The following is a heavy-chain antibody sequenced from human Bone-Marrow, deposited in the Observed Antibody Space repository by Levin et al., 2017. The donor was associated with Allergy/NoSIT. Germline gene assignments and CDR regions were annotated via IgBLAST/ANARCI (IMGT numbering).Heavy chain of an antibody. V-gene: IGHV3-33*01. J-gene: IGHJ4*02. D-gene: IGHD3-3*01. Sequence: PGGSLRLSCVASGFTFSSFGMHWVRQAPGKGLEWVAVIWHDGSNEHYADSVKGRFTISRDNSKNMVYLQMSSLRAEDTAVYYCARDAVGDFWSGYLDYWGQGTLVTVSS. CDR1: GFTFSSFG. CDR2: IWHDGSNE. CDR3: ARDAVGDFWSGYLDY.